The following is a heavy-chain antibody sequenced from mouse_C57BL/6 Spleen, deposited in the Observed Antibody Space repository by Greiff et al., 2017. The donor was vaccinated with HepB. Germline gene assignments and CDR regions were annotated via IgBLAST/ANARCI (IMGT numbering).Heavy chain of an antibody. V-gene: IGHV1-62-2*01. CDR3: ARHERGRGFAY. CDR1: GYTFNEYT. Sequence: QVQLQQSGAELVKPGASVKLSCKTSGYTFNEYTIHWVKQRSGQGLEWIGRFYPGSGSIKYNEKFKDKATLTADKSSSTVYMELSSLTSEDSAVDVCARHERGRGFAYWGQGTLVTVSA. CDR2: FYPGSGSI. J-gene: IGHJ3*01.